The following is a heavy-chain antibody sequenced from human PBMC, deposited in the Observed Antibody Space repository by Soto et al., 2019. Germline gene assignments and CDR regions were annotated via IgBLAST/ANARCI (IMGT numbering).Heavy chain of an antibody. J-gene: IGHJ1*01. V-gene: IGHV3-7*01. CDR2: IKQDGSEK. CDR3: ARVLDPGAEYFQH. Sequence: PGGSLRLSCAASGFTFSSYSMNWVRQAPGKGLEWVANIKQDGSEKYYVDSVKGRFTISRDNAKNSLYLQMNSLRAEDTAVYYCARVLDPGAEYFQHWGQGTLVTVSS. CDR1: GFTFSSYS. D-gene: IGHD3-9*01.